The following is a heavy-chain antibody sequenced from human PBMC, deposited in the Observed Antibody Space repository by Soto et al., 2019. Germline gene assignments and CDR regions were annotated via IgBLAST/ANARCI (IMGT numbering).Heavy chain of an antibody. CDR1: GFTFSTYA. CDR3: AKGQDWGGFDH. J-gene: IGHJ4*02. D-gene: IGHD7-27*01. Sequence: HPGGSLRLSCAASGFTFSTYAMSWVRQAPGKGLEWVSHITGTGGTTYYADTVKGRFTISRDNSKNRLYLQMNTLRAEDTALYYCAKGQDWGGFDHWGQGTLVTVSS. V-gene: IGHV3-23*01. CDR2: ITGTGGTT.